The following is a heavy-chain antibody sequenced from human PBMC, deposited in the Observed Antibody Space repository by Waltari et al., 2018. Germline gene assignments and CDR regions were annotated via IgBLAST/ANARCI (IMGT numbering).Heavy chain of an antibody. Sequence: QVQLVQSGTEVKKPGASVPVSCKASGYDREDYDSSWVRRAPGQGLEWVGWFSGYTGNTNFAQSLQGRFTMTADTSTNTAYMELRSLRSDDTAVYYCAKNIRECSGNRCSIYWYFDLWGRGTLVTVSS. D-gene: IGHD2-15*01. CDR2: FSGYTGNT. CDR3: AKNIRECSGNRCSIYWYFDL. V-gene: IGHV1-18*01. CDR1: GYDREDYD. J-gene: IGHJ2*01.